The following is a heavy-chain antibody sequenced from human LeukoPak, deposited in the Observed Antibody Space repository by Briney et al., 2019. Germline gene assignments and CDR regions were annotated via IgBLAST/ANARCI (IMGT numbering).Heavy chain of an antibody. V-gene: IGHV3-23*01. CDR1: GFTFSSYS. J-gene: IGHJ4*02. D-gene: IGHD5-24*01. Sequence: GGSLRLSCAASGFTFSSYSMSWVRQAPGKGLEWVSAISGSGGSTYYADSVKGRFTISRDNSKNTLYLQMNSLRAEDTAVYYCAKMRLEMATISLIDYWGQGTLVTVSS. CDR3: AKMRLEMATISLIDY. CDR2: ISGSGGST.